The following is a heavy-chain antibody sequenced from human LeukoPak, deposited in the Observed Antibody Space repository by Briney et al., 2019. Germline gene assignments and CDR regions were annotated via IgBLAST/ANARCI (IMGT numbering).Heavy chain of an antibody. D-gene: IGHD1/OR15-1a*01. V-gene: IGHV3-7*03. CDR3: AKGTKPVMTIPDY. J-gene: IGHJ4*02. Sequence: GGSLRLSCVASGFSLSSFWMNWVRQAPGKGLEWVASIKKDGSEKHYVDSVKARFTISRDNAKNSLYLEMNSLRAEDTAVYYCAKGTKPVMTIPDYWGQGILVTVSS. CDR1: GFSLSSFW. CDR2: IKKDGSEK.